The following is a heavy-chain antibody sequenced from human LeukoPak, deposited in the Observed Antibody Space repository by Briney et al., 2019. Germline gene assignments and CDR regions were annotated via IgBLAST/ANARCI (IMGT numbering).Heavy chain of an antibody. V-gene: IGHV3-23*01. Sequence: GGSLRLSCAASGFTFTDYAMTWVRQAPGKGLEWVSTIRYGADSTYYADSVKGRFTISRDNSKNTMYLQMNSLRAEDTAVYYCARRSGIAVAGAFDYWGQGTLVTVSS. J-gene: IGHJ4*02. D-gene: IGHD6-19*01. CDR2: IRYGADST. CDR1: GFTFTDYA. CDR3: ARRSGIAVAGAFDY.